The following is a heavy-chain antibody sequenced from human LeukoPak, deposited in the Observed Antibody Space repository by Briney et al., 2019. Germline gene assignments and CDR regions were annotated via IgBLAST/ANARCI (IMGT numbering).Heavy chain of an antibody. D-gene: IGHD6-19*01. J-gene: IGHJ2*01. CDR2: INHSGST. Sequence: SETLSLTCAVYGGSFSGYYWSWIRQPPGKGLEWIGEINHSGSTNYNPSLKSRVTISVDTSKNQLSLKLSSVTAADTAVYYCAKTVAGYWYFDLWGRGTLVTVSS. CDR3: AKTVAGYWYFDL. CDR1: GGSFSGYY. V-gene: IGHV4-34*01.